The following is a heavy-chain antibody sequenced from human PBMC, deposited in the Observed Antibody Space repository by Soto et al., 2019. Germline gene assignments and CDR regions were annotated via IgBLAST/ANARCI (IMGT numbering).Heavy chain of an antibody. J-gene: IGHJ4*02. Sequence: SETLSLTCSVSGGSMSEYFWRCIRQSPWKGLEWIVYIYYLGSTDYNPSLKSRVTISVDTSKGQLSLRLTSATAADTAVYYCAKDGYDGSGSPYPAYWGPGTQVTVS. CDR2: IYYLGST. CDR1: GGSMSEYF. D-gene: IGHD3-10*01. V-gene: IGHV4-59*01. CDR3: AKDGYDGSGSPYPAY.